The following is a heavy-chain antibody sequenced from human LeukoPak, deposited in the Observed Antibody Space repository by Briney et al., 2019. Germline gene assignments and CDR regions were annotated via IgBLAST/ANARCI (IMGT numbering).Heavy chain of an antibody. CDR2: ISGSGIT. D-gene: IGHD5-24*01. CDR3: AKRPGYGFGFDL. J-gene: IGHJ3*01. V-gene: IGHV3-23*01. CDR1: GFAFSYYA. Sequence: PGGSLRLSCAASGFAFSYYAMSWVRQAPGKGLEWVSGISGSGITHYTDSVKGRFTISRDNSKSTLDLQMNSLRVEDTALYYCAKRPGYGFGFDLWGQGTAVTVSS.